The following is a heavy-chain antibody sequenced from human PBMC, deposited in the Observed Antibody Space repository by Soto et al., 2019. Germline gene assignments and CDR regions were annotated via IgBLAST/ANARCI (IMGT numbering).Heavy chain of an antibody. D-gene: IGHD2-2*01. J-gene: IGHJ4*02. CDR3: ARDRYCSSTSCFDY. CDR1: GGSFSGYY. CDR2: INHSGST. V-gene: IGHV4-34*01. Sequence: SETLSLTCAVYGGSFSGYYWSWIRQPPGKGLEWIGEINHSGSTNYNPSLKSRVTISVDTSKNQFSLKLSSVTAADAAVYYCARDRYCSSTSCFDYWGQGTLVTVSS.